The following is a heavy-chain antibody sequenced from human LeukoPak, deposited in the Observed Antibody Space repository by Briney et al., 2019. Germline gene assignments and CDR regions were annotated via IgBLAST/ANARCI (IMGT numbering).Heavy chain of an antibody. CDR1: GGSISSSSYY. CDR2: IYYSGST. D-gene: IGHD6-19*01. CDR3: ARDSIAVVYFDY. Sequence: SETLSLTCTVSGGSISSSSYYWGWVRQPPGKGREWIGSIYYSGSTYYNPSLKSRVTISVDTYKNQFSLKLSSVTAADTAMYYCARDSIAVVYFDYWGQGTLVTVSS. J-gene: IGHJ4*02. V-gene: IGHV4-39*07.